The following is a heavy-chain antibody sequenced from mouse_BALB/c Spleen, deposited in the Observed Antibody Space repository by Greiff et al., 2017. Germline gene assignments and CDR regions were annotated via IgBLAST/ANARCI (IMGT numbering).Heavy chain of an antibody. D-gene: IGHD4-1*02. CDR2: ISSGSSTI. Sequence: EVKLVESGGGLVQPGGSRKLSCAASGFTFSSFGMHWVRQAPEKGLEWVAYISSGSSTIYYADTVKGRFTISRDNPKNTLFLQMTSLRSEDTAMYYCARWRPTGYFDYWGQGTTLTVSS. V-gene: IGHV5-17*02. J-gene: IGHJ2*01. CDR1: GFTFSSFG. CDR3: ARWRPTGYFDY.